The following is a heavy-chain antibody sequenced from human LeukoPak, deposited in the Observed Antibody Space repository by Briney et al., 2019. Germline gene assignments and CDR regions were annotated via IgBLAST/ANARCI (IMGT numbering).Heavy chain of an antibody. D-gene: IGHD3-22*01. J-gene: IGHJ3*02. Sequence: GSLRLSCAASGFTFSSYWMSWIRQPPGKGLEWIGSISYSGSTYYNPSLKSRVTISVDTSKIQFSLKLSSVTAADTAVYYCARLSGITMIVVLASDAFDIWGQGTMVTVSS. CDR3: ARLSGITMIVVLASDAFDI. V-gene: IGHV4-39*07. CDR1: GFTFSSYW. CDR2: ISYSGST.